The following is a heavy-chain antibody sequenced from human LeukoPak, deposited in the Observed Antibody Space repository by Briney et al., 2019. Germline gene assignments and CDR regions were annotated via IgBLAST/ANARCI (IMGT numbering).Heavy chain of an antibody. D-gene: IGHD3-22*01. V-gene: IGHV3-66*01. Sequence: GGSLRLSCAASGFTVSSNYMSWVRQAPGKGLEWVSVIYSGGSTYYADSVKGRFTISRDNSKNTLYLQMNSLRAEDTAVYYCASPYYYDSSGYYLWGQGTLVTVSS. CDR2: IYSGGST. CDR1: GFTVSSNY. CDR3: ASPYYYDSSGYYL. J-gene: IGHJ4*02.